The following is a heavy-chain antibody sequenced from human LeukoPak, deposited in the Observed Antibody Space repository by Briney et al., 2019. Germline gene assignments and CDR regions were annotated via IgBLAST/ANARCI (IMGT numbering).Heavy chain of an antibody. J-gene: IGHJ4*02. V-gene: IGHV4-59*08. D-gene: IGHD3-22*01. CDR3: ARLDSSGYYYLEY. CDR1: GGSISSYY. Sequence: KPSETLSLTCTVSGGSISSYYWSWIRQPPGKGLVWIGYIYYSGSTNYNPSLKSRITISADTSKNQSFLKLSSVTAADTAVYYCARLDSSGYYYLEYWGQGTLVTVSS. CDR2: IYYSGST.